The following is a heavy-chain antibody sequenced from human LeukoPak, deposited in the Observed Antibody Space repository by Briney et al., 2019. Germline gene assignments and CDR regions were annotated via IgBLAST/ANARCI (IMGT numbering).Heavy chain of an antibody. V-gene: IGHV3-9*01. CDR3: AKGRAASIFDY. J-gene: IGHJ4*02. D-gene: IGHD6-25*01. CDR1: GFTFDDYA. Sequence: GRSLRLSCAASGFTFDDYAMHWVRQAPGKGLEWVSGISWNSGSIGYADSVKGRFTISRDNAKNSLYLQMNSLRAEDTALYYCAKGRAASIFDYWGQGTLVTVSS. CDR2: ISWNSGSI.